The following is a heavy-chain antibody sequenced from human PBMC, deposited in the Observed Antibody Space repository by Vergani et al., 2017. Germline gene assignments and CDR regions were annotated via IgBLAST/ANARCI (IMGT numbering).Heavy chain of an antibody. CDR1: GFPFSDYG. Sequence: QVQLVESGGGEVQPGRSLRLYCSAAGFPFSDYGVHWVRQAPGKGLEWGSVISYDGNKKNYADSVKGRFTISRDNSKNTLYLEMNALRAEDTAVYYCARDFLTRVTTLDYYYMGVWGKGTTVTVSS. J-gene: IGHJ6*03. D-gene: IGHD1-1*01. CDR3: ARDFLTRVTTLDYYYMGV. CDR2: ISYDGNKK. V-gene: IGHV3-30*03.